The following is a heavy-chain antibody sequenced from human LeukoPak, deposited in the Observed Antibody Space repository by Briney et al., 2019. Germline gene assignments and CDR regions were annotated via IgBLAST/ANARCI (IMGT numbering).Heavy chain of an antibody. CDR2: IIPIFGTA. CDR3: ARDLGLGEWSSYYYYMDV. D-gene: IGHD3-3*01. V-gene: IGHV1-69*06. CDR1: GGTFSSYA. J-gene: IGHJ6*03. Sequence: GASVKVSCKASGGTFSSYAISWVRQAPGQGLEWMGGIIPIFGTANYAQKFQGRVTTTADKSTSTAYMELSSLRSEDTAVYYCARDLGLGEWSSYYYYMDVWGKGTTVTVSS.